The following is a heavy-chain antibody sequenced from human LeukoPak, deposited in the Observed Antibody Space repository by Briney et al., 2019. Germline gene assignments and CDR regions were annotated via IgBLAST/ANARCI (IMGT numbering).Heavy chain of an antibody. V-gene: IGHV3-48*01. J-gene: IGHJ4*02. CDR2: ISSSSSTI. CDR1: GFTFSSYS. Sequence: PGGSLRLSCAASGFTFSSYSMNWVRQVPGKGLEWVSYISSSSSTIYYADSVKGRFTISRDNAKNSLYLQMNSLRAEDTAIYYCARDRLMYSGSYPFDYWGQGTLVTVSS. CDR3: ARDRLMYSGSYPFDY. D-gene: IGHD1-26*01.